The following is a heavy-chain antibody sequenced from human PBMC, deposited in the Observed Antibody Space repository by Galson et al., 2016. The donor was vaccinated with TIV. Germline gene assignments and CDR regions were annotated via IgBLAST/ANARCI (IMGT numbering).Heavy chain of an antibody. D-gene: IGHD6-19*01. CDR2: ISDTGLST. CDR1: SFTFSNYA. J-gene: IGHJ4*02. Sequence: SLRLSCAASSFTFSNYAMAWVRQAPGKGLEWVSTISDTGLSTYYADSVRGRFTISGDNSKSMLYLQMNSLRVEDTAVYYCAKDPSGWFEDYWGQGTLVTVAS. CDR3: AKDPSGWFEDY. V-gene: IGHV3-23*01.